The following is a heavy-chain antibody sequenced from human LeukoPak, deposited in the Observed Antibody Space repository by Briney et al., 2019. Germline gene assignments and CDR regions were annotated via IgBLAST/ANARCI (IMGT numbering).Heavy chain of an antibody. D-gene: IGHD3-3*01. CDR3: ARGHVFSSGYSAMNWFDP. Sequence: GSSVKVSCKASGGTFSSYAISWVRQAPGQGLEWMGWINPTKDETYYGQKFRDRITLTRDTSNNTAYMRLRGLRSDDTAIYYCARGHVFSSGYSAMNWFDPWGQGTLVTVSS. V-gene: IGHV1-2*02. CDR1: GGTFSSYA. CDR2: INPTKDET. J-gene: IGHJ5*02.